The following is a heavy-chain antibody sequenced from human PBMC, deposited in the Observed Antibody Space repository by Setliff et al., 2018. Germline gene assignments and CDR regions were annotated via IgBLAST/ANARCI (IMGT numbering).Heavy chain of an antibody. Sequence: GSLRLSCAASGFRFSRHWMTWVRQAPGKGLEWVANIKEDGSEEYYVDSVRGRFSISRVTMTRDTSTSTVYMEVSSLRSEDTAVYYCARDRYYNSWSGTSITAPHDAFDIWGQGTMVTVSS. CDR3: ARDRYYNSWSGTSITAPHDAFDI. CDR2: IKEDGSEE. CDR1: GFRFSRHW. J-gene: IGHJ3*02. D-gene: IGHD3-3*01. V-gene: IGHV3-7*03.